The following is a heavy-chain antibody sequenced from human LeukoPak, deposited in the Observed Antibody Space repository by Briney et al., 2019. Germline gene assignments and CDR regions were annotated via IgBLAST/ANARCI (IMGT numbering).Heavy chain of an antibody. Sequence: ASVRVSCKASGYTFTSYGISWVRQAPGQGLEWMGWISAYNGNTNYAQKLQGRVTMTTDTSTSTAYMELRSLRSDDTAVYYCARGAGRIAVAGTWFDPWGQGTVVTVSS. CDR1: GYTFTSYG. V-gene: IGHV1-18*01. CDR3: ARGAGRIAVAGTWFDP. CDR2: ISAYNGNT. J-gene: IGHJ5*02. D-gene: IGHD6-19*01.